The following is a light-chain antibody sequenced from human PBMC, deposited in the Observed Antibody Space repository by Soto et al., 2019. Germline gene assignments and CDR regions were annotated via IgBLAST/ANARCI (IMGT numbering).Light chain of an antibody. CDR3: GSYTRSFYV. J-gene: IGLJ1*01. CDR1: ISDVGVYNY. V-gene: IGLV2-14*01. Sequence: SALTQPASLSGSPGQSITISCTVTISDVGVYNYVSWYQHHPGKAPKLMIYEVSNRPSGVSNRFSGSKSGNTASLTISGLQAEDEADYYCGSYTRSFYVCGNGTKVTVL. CDR2: EVS.